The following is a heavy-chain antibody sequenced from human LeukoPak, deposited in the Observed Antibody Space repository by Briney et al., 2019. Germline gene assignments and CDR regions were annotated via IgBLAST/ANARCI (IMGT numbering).Heavy chain of an antibody. J-gene: IGHJ1*01. V-gene: IGHV1-18*01. CDR2: ISVYNGNT. CDR3: ARDKAVTTEVTQHFQH. Sequence: GASVKVSCKASGYTFNNYGMIRVRQAPGQGLGWMGWISVYNGNTNYAQKLQGRVTMTTDTSTSTAYMELRSLRSDDTAVYYCARDKAVTTEVTQHFQHWGQGTLVTVSS. CDR1: GYTFNNYG. D-gene: IGHD4-23*01.